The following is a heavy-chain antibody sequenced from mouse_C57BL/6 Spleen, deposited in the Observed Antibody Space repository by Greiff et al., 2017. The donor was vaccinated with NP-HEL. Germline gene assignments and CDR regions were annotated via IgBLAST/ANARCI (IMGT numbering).Heavy chain of an antibody. CDR1: GFAFSSYW. CDR3: ARSRGNPSMDY. V-gene: IGHV1-80*01. CDR2: IYPGDGDT. J-gene: IGHJ4*01. Sequence: VLLLQSGADLVKPGASVKISCAASGFAFSSYWMYWVHQRPGKGLEWIGQIYPGDGDTNYHGTFKGKATLTADKSSSTAYMQRSSMTSDDSAVYFCARSRGNPSMDYWGQGTSVTVSS. D-gene: IGHD2-1*01.